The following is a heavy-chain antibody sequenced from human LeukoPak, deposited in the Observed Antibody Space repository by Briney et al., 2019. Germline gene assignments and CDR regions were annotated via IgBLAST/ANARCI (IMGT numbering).Heavy chain of an antibody. D-gene: IGHD7-27*01. CDR1: GYTFTSYD. V-gene: IGHV1-8*01. J-gene: IGHJ4*02. CDR3: ARGPPNWGYDY. Sequence: ASVTVSCKASGYTFTSYDFNWVRQATGQRPEWMGWMSPDSGDTGYAQKFQDRVTMTRNTSISTAYMELSSLRSDDTAVYYCARGPPNWGYDYWGPGTLVTVSS. CDR2: MSPDSGDT.